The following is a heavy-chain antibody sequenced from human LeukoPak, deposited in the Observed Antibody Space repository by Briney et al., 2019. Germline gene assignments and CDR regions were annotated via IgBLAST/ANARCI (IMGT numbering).Heavy chain of an antibody. J-gene: IGHJ4*02. CDR1: GGSISSGGYY. V-gene: IGHV4-31*03. Sequence: SETLSLTCTVSGGSISSGGYYWSWIRQHPGKGLEWIGYIYYSGSTYYNPSLKSRVTISVDTSKSQFSLKLSSVTAADTAVYYCARVVVVPAKFDYWGQGTLVTVSS. D-gene: IGHD2-2*01. CDR2: IYYSGST. CDR3: ARVVVVPAKFDY.